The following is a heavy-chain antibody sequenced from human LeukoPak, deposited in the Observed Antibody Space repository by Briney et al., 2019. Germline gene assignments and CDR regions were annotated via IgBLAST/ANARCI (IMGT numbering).Heavy chain of an antibody. CDR2: IKQDGSEK. V-gene: IGHV3-7*01. J-gene: IGHJ4*02. CDR3: ARDLRSGGWYYFDY. Sequence: GGSLRLSCAASGFTFSGYWINWVRQAPGKGLEWVANIKQDGSEKYYVDSVKGRFTISRDNAENSLYLQMNSLRAEDTAVYYCARDLRSGGWYYFDYWGQGSLVTVSS. CDR1: GFTFSGYW. D-gene: IGHD6-19*01.